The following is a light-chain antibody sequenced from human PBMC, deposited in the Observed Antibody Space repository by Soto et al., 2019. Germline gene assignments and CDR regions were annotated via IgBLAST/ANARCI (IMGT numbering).Light chain of an antibody. Sequence: DIQMTQSPSTLSASVGDRVTITCRASQSISSWLAWYQHKPGKAPKLLIYKASSLQSGVPSRFSGRGSGTEFTLTISSLQPDDFAAYYCQHYYIYPLTFGGGTKVEIK. V-gene: IGKV1-5*03. CDR1: QSISSW. CDR3: QHYYIYPLT. CDR2: KAS. J-gene: IGKJ4*01.